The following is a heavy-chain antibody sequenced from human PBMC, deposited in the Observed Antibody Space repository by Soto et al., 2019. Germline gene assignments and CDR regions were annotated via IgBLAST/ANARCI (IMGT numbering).Heavy chain of an antibody. CDR2: IIPILGIA. CDR3: ARDEYDYIWGSYRKTFDY. CDR1: GGTFSSYT. J-gene: IGHJ4*02. D-gene: IGHD3-16*02. V-gene: IGHV1-69*04. Sequence: SVKVSCKASGGTFSSYTISWVRQAPGQGLEWMGRIIPILGIANYAQKFQGRVTITADKSTSTAYMELSSLRSEDTAVYYCARDEYDYIWGSYRKTFDYWGQGTLVTVSS.